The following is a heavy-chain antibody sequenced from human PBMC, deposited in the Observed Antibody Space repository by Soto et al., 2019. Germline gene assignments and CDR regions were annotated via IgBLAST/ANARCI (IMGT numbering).Heavy chain of an antibody. CDR2: SVPICETL. D-gene: IGHD3-3*02. CDR1: GATFSGYA. CDR3: VVMGNVALRKPRSDYY. J-gene: IGHJ4*02. Sequence: QVQLVQSGAEVKKPGSSVKVSCKASGATFSGYAINWVRQAPGQGLEWLGRSVPICETLNYAERVQGRVGITADESKTTVYLELTNLTHEDTAVYYCVVMGNVALRKPRSDYYWCQGTQVTASS. V-gene: IGHV1-69*18.